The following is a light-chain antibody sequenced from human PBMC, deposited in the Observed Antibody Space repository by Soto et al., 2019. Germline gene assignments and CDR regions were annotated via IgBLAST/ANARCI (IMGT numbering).Light chain of an antibody. CDR1: QDIDNF. CDR2: AAS. CDR3: QKCKVAPFT. Sequence: DIQMTQSPSSLSAFVGDRVTITYRASQDIDNFLAWYQQEPGKVPKLLIYAASTFQSAVPSRFSGSRSGTDFTLTISSLQPEDVATYYCQKCKVAPFTFGGGTKVDIK. J-gene: IGKJ4*01. V-gene: IGKV1-27*01.